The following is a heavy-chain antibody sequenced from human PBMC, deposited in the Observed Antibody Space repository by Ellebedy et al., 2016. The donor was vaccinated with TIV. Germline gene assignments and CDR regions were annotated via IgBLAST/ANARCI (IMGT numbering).Heavy chain of an antibody. CDR2: INPNSGGT. J-gene: IGHJ6*02. V-gene: IGHV1-2*02. CDR1: GYTFTGYY. D-gene: IGHD4-17*01. CDR3: ATKEKPTVDYEVYYRLGMDV. Sequence: ASVKVSXXASGYTFTGYYMHWVRQAPGQGLEWMGWINPNSGGTNYAQMFQGRVTMTEDTTTDTAYMELSSLRSHDTAVYYCATKEKPTVDYEVYYRLGMDVWGQGTTVTVSS.